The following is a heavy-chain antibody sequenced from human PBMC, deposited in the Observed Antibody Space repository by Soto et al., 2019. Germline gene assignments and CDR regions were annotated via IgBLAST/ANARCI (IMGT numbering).Heavy chain of an antibody. J-gene: IGHJ4*01. Sequence: GGSLRLSCAASGFTFSSYVMHWVRQAPGKGLEWVAVISHDGSNKYYADSVKGRFTISRDNSKNTLYLQMNSLRAEDTAVYYCAKDTLTVSVGNLDYWGHGNLAAGS. CDR3: AKDTLTVSVGNLDY. CDR1: GFTFSSYV. D-gene: IGHD2-15*01. CDR2: ISHDGSNK. V-gene: IGHV3-30*18.